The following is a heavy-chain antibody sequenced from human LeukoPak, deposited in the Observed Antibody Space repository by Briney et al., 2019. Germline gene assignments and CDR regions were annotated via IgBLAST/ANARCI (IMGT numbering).Heavy chain of an antibody. CDR2: IRSKANNYAT. Sequence: PGGSLRLSCAASGFTFSGSVMHWVRQASGKGLEWVGRIRSKANNYATAYAASVKGRFIISRDDSENTAYLQMNSLRTEDTAVYYCTRRTMVRGVADFWGQGTLVTVSS. CDR3: TRRTMVRGVADF. V-gene: IGHV3-73*01. D-gene: IGHD3-10*01. J-gene: IGHJ4*02. CDR1: GFTFSGSV.